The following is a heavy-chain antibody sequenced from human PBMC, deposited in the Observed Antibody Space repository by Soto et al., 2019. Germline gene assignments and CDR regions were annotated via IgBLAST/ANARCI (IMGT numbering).Heavy chain of an antibody. CDR1: GFTFSSYT. J-gene: IGHJ4*02. CDR2: ISGSGSST. CDR3: AKAWGSDY. Sequence: EVQLLESGGGLVEPGGSRRLSCAASGFTFSSYTMSWVRQAPGKGLEWVSTISGSGSSTYSADSVKGRFTISRDNSKNHLYLQRNSLRVEDTAIYYCAKAWGSDYWGQGTLVTVSS. V-gene: IGHV3-23*01. D-gene: IGHD7-27*01.